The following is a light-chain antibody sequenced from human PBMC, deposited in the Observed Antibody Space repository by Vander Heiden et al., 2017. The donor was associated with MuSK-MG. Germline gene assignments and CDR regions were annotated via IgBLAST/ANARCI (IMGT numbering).Light chain of an antibody. CDR3: QQYNSYSPYT. CDR2: DAS. Sequence: DIEMTQSPSTLSASVGDRVTITCRASQSISSWLAWYQQKPGKAPKLLIYDASSLESGVPSRFSGSGSGTEFTLTISSLQPDDFAPYYCQQYNSYSPYTFGQGTKLDIK. J-gene: IGKJ2*01. CDR1: QSISSW. V-gene: IGKV1-5*01.